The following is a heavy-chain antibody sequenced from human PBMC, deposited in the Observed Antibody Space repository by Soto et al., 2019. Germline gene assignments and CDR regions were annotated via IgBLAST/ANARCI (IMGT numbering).Heavy chain of an antibody. CDR1: GFTFSSYG. J-gene: IGHJ6*02. V-gene: IGHV3-30*18. CDR3: AKGLKGAYYYGMDV. CDR2: ISYDGSNK. Sequence: ESGGGVVQPGRSLRLSCAASGFTFSSYGMHWVRQAPGKGLEWVAVISYDGSNKYYADSVKGRFTISRDNSKNTLYLQMNSLRAEDTAVYYCAKGLKGAYYYGMDVWGQGTTVTVSS.